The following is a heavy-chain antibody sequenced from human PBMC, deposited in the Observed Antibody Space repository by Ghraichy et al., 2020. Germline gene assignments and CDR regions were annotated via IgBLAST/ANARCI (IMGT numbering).Heavy chain of an antibody. V-gene: IGHV4-59*01. Sequence: SETLSLTCTVSGGSISSYYWSWIRQPPGKGLEWIGYIYYSGSTNYNPSLKSRVTISVDTSKNQFSLKLSSVTAADTAVYYCARDDPITMVRGDYWGQGTLVTVSS. CDR2: IYYSGST. CDR1: GGSISSYY. J-gene: IGHJ4*02. D-gene: IGHD3-10*01. CDR3: ARDDPITMVRGDY.